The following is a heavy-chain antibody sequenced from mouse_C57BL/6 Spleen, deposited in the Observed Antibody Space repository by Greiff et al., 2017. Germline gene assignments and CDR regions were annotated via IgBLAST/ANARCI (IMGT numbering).Heavy chain of an antibody. D-gene: IGHD1-1*01. Sequence: EVKVEESGPGLVKPSQSLSLTCSVTGYSITSGYYWNWIRQFPGNKLEWMGYISYDGSNNYNPSLKNRISITRDTSKNQFFLKLNSVTTEDTATYYCARGYGSSLDYWGQGTTLTVSS. CDR1: GYSITSGYY. CDR2: ISYDGSN. J-gene: IGHJ2*01. V-gene: IGHV3-6*01. CDR3: ARGYGSSLDY.